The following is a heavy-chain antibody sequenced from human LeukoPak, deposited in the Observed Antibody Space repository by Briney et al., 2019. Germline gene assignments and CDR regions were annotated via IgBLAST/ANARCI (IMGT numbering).Heavy chain of an antibody. D-gene: IGHD3-9*01. CDR3: ARVLYDILTGYAYYFDY. Sequence: ASVKVSCKASGYTFTNYYINWVRQAPGQGLEWMGWISAYNGNTNYAQKLQGRVTMTTDTSTSTAYMELRSLRSDDTTVYYCARVLYDILTGYAYYFDYWGQGTLVTVSS. J-gene: IGHJ4*02. CDR1: GYTFTNYY. CDR2: ISAYNGNT. V-gene: IGHV1-18*01.